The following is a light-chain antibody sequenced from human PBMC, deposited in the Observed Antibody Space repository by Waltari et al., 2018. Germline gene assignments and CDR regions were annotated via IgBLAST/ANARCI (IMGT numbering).Light chain of an antibody. V-gene: IGKV3-20*01. CDR3: QKYVNIPAT. Sequence: EIVLTQSPDTLSLSPGERATLSCRASQSVGTYLAWYQRKPGQAPRLLIYGAFNRGTGIPDRFSGSGSGTDFSLTISRLEPEDCAVYYCQKYVNIPATFGQGTKVEIK. CDR2: GAF. CDR1: QSVGTY. J-gene: IGKJ1*01.